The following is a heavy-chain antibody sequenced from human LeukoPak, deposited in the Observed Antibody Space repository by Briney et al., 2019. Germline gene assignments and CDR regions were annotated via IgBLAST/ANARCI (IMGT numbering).Heavy chain of an antibody. D-gene: IGHD2-2*01. CDR1: GGFITTSIHY. J-gene: IGHJ6*03. Sequence: SETLSLTCSVSGGFITTSIHYWGWIRQPPGKGLEWLGAIYYSGSTYYNPSLKSRVTISVDTSKNQFSLKLSSVTAADTAVYYCARQCSSTWDPNHYYYYMDVWGKGTTVTVSS. V-gene: IGHV4-39*01. CDR3: ARQCSSTWDPNHYYYYMDV. CDR2: IYYSGST.